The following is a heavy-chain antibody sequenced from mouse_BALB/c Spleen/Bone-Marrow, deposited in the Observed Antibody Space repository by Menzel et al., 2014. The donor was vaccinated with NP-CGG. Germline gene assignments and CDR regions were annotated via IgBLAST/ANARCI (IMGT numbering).Heavy chain of an antibody. CDR3: ARPDDGYYAMDY. D-gene: IGHD2-3*01. Sequence: EVQLVESGGGLVQPGGSLKLSCAASGFDFSRYWMSWVRQAPGKGLEWIGEINPDSSTINYTPSLKDKFIISRDNAKNTLYLQMSKVRSGDTALYYCARPDDGYYAMDYWGQGTSVTVSS. V-gene: IGHV4-1*02. CDR2: INPDSSTI. CDR1: GFDFSRYW. J-gene: IGHJ4*01.